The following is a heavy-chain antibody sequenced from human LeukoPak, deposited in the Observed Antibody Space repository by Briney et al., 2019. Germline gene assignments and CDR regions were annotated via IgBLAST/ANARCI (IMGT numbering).Heavy chain of an antibody. CDR1: GYTFTSYG. J-gene: IGHJ4*02. Sequence: EASVKVSCKASGYTFTSYGISWVRQAPGQGLEWMGWISAYNGNTNYAQKLQGRVTMTTDTSTSTAYMELRSLRSEDTAIYYCARSFSSSWSVIYQSSAESVFDYWGQGTLVTVSS. CDR3: ARSFSSSWSVIYQSSAESVFDY. CDR2: ISAYNGNT. D-gene: IGHD6-13*01. V-gene: IGHV1-18*01.